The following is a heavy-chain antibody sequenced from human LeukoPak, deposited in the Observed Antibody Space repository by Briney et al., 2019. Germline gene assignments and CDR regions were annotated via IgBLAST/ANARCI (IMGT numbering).Heavy chain of an antibody. CDR3: TKGYYEPFDS. CDR1: GASVNSYY. CDR2: ISDSGRP. D-gene: IGHD3-22*01. J-gene: IGHJ4*02. Sequence: SETLSLTCTVSGASVNSYYWDWIRQPPGKGLEWIGCISDSGRPYHNPSLQSRVTISLVTSNNQFSLRLTSVTAADSAMYYCTKGYYEPFDSWGQGTLVTVSS. V-gene: IGHV4-59*02.